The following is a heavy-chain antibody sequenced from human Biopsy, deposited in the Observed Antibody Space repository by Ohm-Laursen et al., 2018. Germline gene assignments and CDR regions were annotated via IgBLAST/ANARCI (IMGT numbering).Heavy chain of an antibody. Sequence: WQTLSLTCAISGDSVSSNSAAWNWIRQSPSRGLEWLGRTYYRSKWYNDYAVSVKSRITINPDTSKNQFSLQLNSVTPEDTAVYYCARDTIGYDSSGYYYGDGFDMWGQGTMVTVSS. CDR1: GDSVSSNSAA. D-gene: IGHD3-22*01. CDR3: ARDTIGYDSSGYYYGDGFDM. CDR2: TYYRSKWYN. V-gene: IGHV6-1*01. J-gene: IGHJ3*02.